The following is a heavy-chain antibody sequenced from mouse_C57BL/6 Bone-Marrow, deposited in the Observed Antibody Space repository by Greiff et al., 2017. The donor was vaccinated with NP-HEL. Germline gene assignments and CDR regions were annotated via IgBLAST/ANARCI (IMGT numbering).Heavy chain of an antibody. J-gene: IGHJ2*01. CDR2: IWSGGST. CDR1: GFSLTSYG. D-gene: IGHD2-4*01. V-gene: IGHV2-2*01. CDR3: ARGDDYDV. Sequence: VQLQQSGPGLVQPSQSLSITCTVSGFSLTSYGVHWVRQSPGKGLEWLGVIWSGGSTDYNAAFISRLSISKDNSKGQVFFKMNSLQADDTAIYYCARGDDYDVWGQGTTLTVSS.